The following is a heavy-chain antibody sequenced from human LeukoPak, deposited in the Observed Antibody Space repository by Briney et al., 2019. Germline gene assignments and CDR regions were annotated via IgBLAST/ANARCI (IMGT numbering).Heavy chain of an antibody. Sequence: GGSLRLSCVASGFTFSNYWIHWVRQAPGKGLVWVSRTNNDGSSTTYADFVKGRFTSSRDNAKDTLYLQMDSLRAEDTAVYYCTRSVFPYYFDCWGQGTLVTVSS. CDR2: TNNDGSST. CDR1: GFTFSNYW. V-gene: IGHV3-74*01. CDR3: TRSVFPYYFDC. J-gene: IGHJ4*02. D-gene: IGHD3-10*02.